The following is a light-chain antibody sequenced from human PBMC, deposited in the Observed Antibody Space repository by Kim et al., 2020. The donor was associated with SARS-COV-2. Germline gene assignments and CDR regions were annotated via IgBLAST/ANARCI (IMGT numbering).Light chain of an antibody. CDR2: GAS. Sequence: EIVLTLSPGTLSLSPGERATLSCRASQSVSSSYLAWYQQKPGQAPRLLIYGASSRATGIPDRFSGSGSGTDFTLTISRLEPEDSAVYYCQQYGGSPLYTFGQGTKLEI. V-gene: IGKV3-20*01. J-gene: IGKJ2*01. CDR1: QSVSSSY. CDR3: QQYGGSPLYT.